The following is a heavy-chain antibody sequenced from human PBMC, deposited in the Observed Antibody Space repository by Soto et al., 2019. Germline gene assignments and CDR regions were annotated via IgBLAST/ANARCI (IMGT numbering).Heavy chain of an antibody. D-gene: IGHD1-1*01. CDR1: GGTFSSYA. V-gene: IGHV1-69*12. CDR2: IIPIFGTA. CDR3: AGEESDWNTFDY. J-gene: IGHJ4*02. Sequence: QVHLVQSGAEVKKPGPSVKVSCKASGGTFSSYAISWVRQAPGQGLEWMGGIIPIFGTANYAQKFQGRVRVTGGESTGAGYRELGSLRAEDTAGYCCAGEESDWNTFDYWGQGTLVTVSS.